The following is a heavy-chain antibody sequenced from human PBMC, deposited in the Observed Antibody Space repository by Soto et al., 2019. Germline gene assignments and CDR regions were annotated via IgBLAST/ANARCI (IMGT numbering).Heavy chain of an antibody. D-gene: IGHD2-2*01. CDR3: ARGGIDIVVVGYYYYGMDV. Sequence: GGSLRLSCAASGFTFSRYGMHWVRQAPGKGLEWVAVIWYDGSNKYYADSVKGRFTISRDNSKNMLYLQMNSLRAEDTAVYYCARGGIDIVVVGYYYYGMDVWGQGTTVTVSS. J-gene: IGHJ6*02. CDR1: GFTFSRYG. CDR2: IWYDGSNK. V-gene: IGHV3-33*01.